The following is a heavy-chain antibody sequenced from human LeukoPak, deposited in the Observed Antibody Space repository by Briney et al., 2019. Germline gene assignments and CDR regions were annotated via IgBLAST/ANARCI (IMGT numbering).Heavy chain of an antibody. Sequence: GGSLRLSCAASGFTFSNAWMSWVRQAPGKGLEWVGRIKSKTDGGTTDYAAPVKGRFTISRDDSKNTLYLQMNSLKTEDTAVYYCTTVGSGYFEGWFDPWGQGSLVTVSS. D-gene: IGHD3-3*01. CDR1: GFTFSNAW. J-gene: IGHJ5*02. V-gene: IGHV3-15*01. CDR3: TTVGSGYFEGWFDP. CDR2: IKSKTDGGTT.